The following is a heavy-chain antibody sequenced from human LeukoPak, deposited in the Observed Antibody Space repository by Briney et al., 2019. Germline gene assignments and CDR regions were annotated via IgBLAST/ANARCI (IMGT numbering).Heavy chain of an antibody. D-gene: IGHD3-10*01. J-gene: IGHJ4*02. Sequence: SETLSLTCTVSGGPINYYYWSWIRQPPGKGLEWIGYVYYSGSTNYNPSLKSRVTISEDTSKNQFSLKLNSVTAADTAVYYCARFGSYFEYWGRGTLVTVSS. CDR2: VYYSGST. CDR3: ARFGSYFEY. CDR1: GGPINYYY. V-gene: IGHV4-59*01.